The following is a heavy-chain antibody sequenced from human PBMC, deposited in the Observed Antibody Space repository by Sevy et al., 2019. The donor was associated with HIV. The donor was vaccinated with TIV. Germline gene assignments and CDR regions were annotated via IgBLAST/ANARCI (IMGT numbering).Heavy chain of an antibody. CDR1: GFTFSNAW. CDR2: IKSKTDGGTT. CDR3: TTDRVDPQNAVDI. J-gene: IGHJ3*02. Sequence: GGSLRLSCAASGFTFSNAWMSWVRQAPGKGLEWVGGIKSKTDGGTTDYAAPVKGRFTISRDDSKNTLYQQMNSLKTEDTVVYYGTTDRVDPQNAVDIWGQGTMVTVSS. D-gene: IGHD2-15*01. V-gene: IGHV3-15*01.